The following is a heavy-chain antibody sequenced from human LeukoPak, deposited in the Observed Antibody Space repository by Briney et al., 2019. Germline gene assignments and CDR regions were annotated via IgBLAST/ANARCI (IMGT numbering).Heavy chain of an antibody. Sequence: SETLSLTCTVSGGSISSSSYYWGWIRQPPGKGLEWIGYIYYSGSTYYNPSLKSRVTVSVDTSKNQFSLKLSSVTAADTAVYYCATGVMATIRHFDYWGQGTLATVSS. CDR3: ATGVMATIRHFDY. V-gene: IGHV4-31*03. CDR2: IYYSGST. CDR1: GGSISSSSYY. D-gene: IGHD5-24*01. J-gene: IGHJ4*02.